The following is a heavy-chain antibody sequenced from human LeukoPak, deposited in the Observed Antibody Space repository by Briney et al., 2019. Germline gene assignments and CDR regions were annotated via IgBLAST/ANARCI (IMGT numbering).Heavy chain of an antibody. V-gene: IGHV3-23*01. Sequence: GGTLRLSCAASGFTFTNYAMSWVRQAPGKGLEWLSSISSSGGSTYYADSVKGRFTVSRDNSKNTLYLQMNSLRAEDTAVYYCAKVPNSGSYLFDYWGQGTLVTVSS. CDR2: ISSSGGST. CDR3: AKVPNSGSYLFDY. J-gene: IGHJ4*02. D-gene: IGHD1-26*01. CDR1: GFTFTNYA.